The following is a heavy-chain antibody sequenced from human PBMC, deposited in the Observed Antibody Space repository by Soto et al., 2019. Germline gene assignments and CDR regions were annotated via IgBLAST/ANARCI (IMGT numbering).Heavy chain of an antibody. CDR2: ISYDGSNK. CDR1: GFTFSSSG. CDR3: AKEFHSWNYFDY. D-gene: IGHD1-20*01. Sequence: WGSVSPSCTCSGFTFSSSGMHWVRQAPGKGLEWVAVISYDGSNKFYADSVKGRFTISRDNFRNTLYLQMNSLRAEDTAVYYCAKEFHSWNYFDYWGQGTLVTVSS. V-gene: IGHV3-30*18. J-gene: IGHJ4*02.